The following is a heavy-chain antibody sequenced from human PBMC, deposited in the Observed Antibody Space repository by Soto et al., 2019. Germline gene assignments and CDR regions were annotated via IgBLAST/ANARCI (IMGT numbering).Heavy chain of an antibody. Sequence: PGGSLRLSCVASGFTFSSYSMVWVRQAPGKGLEWVSYIFVTGGTIYYADSVKGRFTVSRDNAKNSLFLLMCSLRAEDTAVYYCARDKHWAFDYWAQRTQVTVSS. CDR3: ARDKHWAFDY. V-gene: IGHV3-48*04. CDR1: GFTFSSYS. CDR2: IFVTGGTI. D-gene: IGHD7-27*01. J-gene: IGHJ4*02.